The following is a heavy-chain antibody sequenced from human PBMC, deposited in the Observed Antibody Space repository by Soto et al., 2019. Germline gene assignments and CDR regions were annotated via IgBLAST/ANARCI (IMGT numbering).Heavy chain of an antibody. CDR1: VYDFTTYG. CDR2: ISAHNGNT. Sequence: QVHLVQSGAEVKKPGASVKVSCKGSVYDFTTYGITWVRQAPGQGLEWMAWISAHNGNTDYAQKLQGRVTVTRDTSTSKAYMELRSLRSDDTAMYYCARGRYGDYWGQVALVTVSS. V-gene: IGHV1-18*01. D-gene: IGHD1-1*01. CDR3: ARGRYGDY. J-gene: IGHJ4*02.